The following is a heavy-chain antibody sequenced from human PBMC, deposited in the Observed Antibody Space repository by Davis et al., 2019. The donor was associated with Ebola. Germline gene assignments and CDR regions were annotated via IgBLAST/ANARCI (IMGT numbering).Heavy chain of an antibody. V-gene: IGHV4-30-2*01. CDR2: IYHSGST. Sequence: SETLSLTCDVSGDSITTGGYSWSWIRQPPGKGLEWIGYIYHSGSTYYNPSLKSRVTISEDRSKNQFSLKLNSVTAADTAVYYCARDDGGDLDYWGQGTLVTVSS. CDR3: ARDDGGDLDY. CDR1: GDSITTGGYS. D-gene: IGHD2-21*01. J-gene: IGHJ4*02.